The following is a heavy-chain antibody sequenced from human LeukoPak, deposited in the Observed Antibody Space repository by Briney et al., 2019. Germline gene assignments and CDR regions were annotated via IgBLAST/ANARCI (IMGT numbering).Heavy chain of an antibody. Sequence: PSETLSLTCTVSGGSISSYYWSWIRQPPGKGLEWIGYIYYSGSTNYNPSLKSRVTISVDTSKNQFSLTLSSVTAADTAVYYCARVPTEYWFDPWGQGTLVTVSS. D-gene: IGHD4-11*01. J-gene: IGHJ5*02. V-gene: IGHV4-59*01. CDR1: GGSISSYY. CDR3: ARVPTEYWFDP. CDR2: IYYSGST.